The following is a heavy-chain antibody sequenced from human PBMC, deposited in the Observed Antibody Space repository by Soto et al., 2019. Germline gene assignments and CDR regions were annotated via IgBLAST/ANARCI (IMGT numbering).Heavy chain of an antibody. CDR1: GFTFDDNA. V-gene: IGHV3-9*01. J-gene: IGHJ4*02. CDR2: INWKSDI. CDR3: AISQDRGGRTTFIY. Sequence: GGSPSLSCTVSGFTFDDNAMHWVRQAPEKGLEWVSGINWKSDIGYADSVKGRFTISRDNAENSLYLQMNSLRAEDTALYYCAISQDRGGRTTFIYWGQGTQVTVSS. D-gene: IGHD3-16*01.